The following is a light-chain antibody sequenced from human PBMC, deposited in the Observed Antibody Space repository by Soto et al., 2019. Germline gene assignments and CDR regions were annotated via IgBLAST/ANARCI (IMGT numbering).Light chain of an antibody. Sequence: QSALTQPASVSGSPGQSITISCTGTSSDVGSYNLVSWYQQHPGKAPKLMIYEGSKRPSGVSTRFSGSKSGNTASLTIPGLQAEDEADYYCCSYTGTAYVFGTGTKVTVL. J-gene: IGLJ1*01. V-gene: IGLV2-23*01. CDR2: EGS. CDR3: CSYTGTAYV. CDR1: SSDVGSYNL.